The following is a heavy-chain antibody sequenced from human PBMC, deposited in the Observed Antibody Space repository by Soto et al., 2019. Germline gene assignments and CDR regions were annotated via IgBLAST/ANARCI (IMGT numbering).Heavy chain of an antibody. CDR1: SVSISSSNW. CDR3: ARDRNRADDLWSGRPLGNAFDI. D-gene: IGHD3-3*01. Sequence: QVQLQESGPGLVKPSGTLSLTCAVSSVSISSSNWCSWVRQPPGKGLEWVGEIHQSGSTNYTPSLKSRVNIAVAKSNDQCFLNRSTVTAADTAVYYCARDRNRADDLWSGRPLGNAFDIWGQGTMVTVSS. CDR2: IHQSGST. J-gene: IGHJ3*02. V-gene: IGHV4-4*02.